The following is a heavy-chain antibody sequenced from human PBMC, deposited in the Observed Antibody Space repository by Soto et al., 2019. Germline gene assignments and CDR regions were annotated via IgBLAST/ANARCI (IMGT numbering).Heavy chain of an antibody. CDR1: GYMFTNYW. Sequence: GESLKISCNGSGYMFTNYWIGWVRQMPGKGLEWMGIIYPGDSDTRYSPTFEGQVTISADKSITTAYLQWSSLKASDSAMYYCARRGPNDYDSSGYQIDYWGQGTPVTVSS. J-gene: IGHJ4*02. D-gene: IGHD3-22*01. CDR3: ARRGPNDYDSSGYQIDY. CDR2: IYPGDSDT. V-gene: IGHV5-51*01.